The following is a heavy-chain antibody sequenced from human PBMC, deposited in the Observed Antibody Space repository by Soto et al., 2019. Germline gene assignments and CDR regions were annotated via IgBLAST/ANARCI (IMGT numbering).Heavy chain of an antibody. CDR1: GYSVSSNTAA. CDR2: TYYRSNWRH. V-gene: IGHV6-1*01. D-gene: IGHD6-13*01. CDR3: ARGVAGTGFAL. Sequence: PSQTLSLTCAISGYSVSSNTAAWNWISSSPSRGLEWLGRTYYRSNWRHDYAVSVKSRITVNPDTSKNHFSLQLNSVTPDDTAVYYCARGVAGTGFALGAQGTLVTVS. J-gene: IGHJ4*02.